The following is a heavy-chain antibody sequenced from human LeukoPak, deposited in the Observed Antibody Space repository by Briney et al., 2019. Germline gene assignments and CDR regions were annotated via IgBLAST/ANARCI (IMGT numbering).Heavy chain of an antibody. J-gene: IGHJ5*02. CDR2: IRSKAYGGTT. V-gene: IGHV3-49*04. CDR3: TRDTYSSSP. CDR1: GFTFGDYA. Sequence: PGRSLRLSCTASGFTFGDYAMSWVRQAPGKGLEWVGFIRSKAYGGTTEYAASVKGRFTISRDDSKSIAYLQMSSLKTEDTAVYYCTRDTYSSSPWGQGTLVTVSS. D-gene: IGHD6-6*01.